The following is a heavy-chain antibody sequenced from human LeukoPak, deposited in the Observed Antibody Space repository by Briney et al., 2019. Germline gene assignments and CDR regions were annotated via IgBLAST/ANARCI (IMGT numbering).Heavy chain of an antibody. CDR2: MSPKSGNT. CDR1: GHTLTSHD. J-gene: IGHJ4*02. V-gene: IGHV1-8*01. CDR3: TREKDCADGICYED. D-gene: IGHD2-8*01. Sequence: GASVTVSCKASGHTLTSHDINWVRQATGLGLEWLGWMSPKSGNTGYAQKFQGRVTMTRDTSISTAYMELSSLRFDDTAVYFCTREKDCADGICYEDWGQGTLVTVSS.